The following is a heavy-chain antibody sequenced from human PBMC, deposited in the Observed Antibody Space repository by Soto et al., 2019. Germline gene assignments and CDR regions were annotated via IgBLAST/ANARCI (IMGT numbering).Heavy chain of an antibody. CDR2: IIPIFGTA. D-gene: IGHD5-18*01. V-gene: IGHV1-69*01. J-gene: IGHJ6*02. CDR3: ARRGLIQLWYDRYGGMAV. Sequence: QVQLVQSGAEVKKPGSSVKVSCKASGGTFSSYAISWVRQAPGQGLEWMGGIIPIFGTANYAQKFQGRVTITADESTSTAYMELSSLRAEDTAVYYGARRGLIQLWYDRYGGMAVCGQGTTVTV. CDR1: GGTFSSYA.